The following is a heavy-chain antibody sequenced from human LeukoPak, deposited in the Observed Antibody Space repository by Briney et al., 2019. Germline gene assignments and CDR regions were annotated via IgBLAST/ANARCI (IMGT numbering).Heavy chain of an antibody. D-gene: IGHD2-15*01. V-gene: IGHV4-34*01. CDR1: GESFSGYF. J-gene: IGHJ4*02. Sequence: SETLSLTCGVSGESFSGYFCSWIRQAPGKGLEWIGEINHSGTANYNPSLKSRVTMSVDTSKNQFSLRLTSVTAADTAVYYCARHPFATPFDYWGLGILVTVSS. CDR2: INHSGTA. CDR3: ARHPFATPFDY.